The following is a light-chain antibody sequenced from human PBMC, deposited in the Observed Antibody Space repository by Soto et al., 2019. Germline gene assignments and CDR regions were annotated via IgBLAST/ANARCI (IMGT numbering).Light chain of an antibody. CDR1: QTISSW. V-gene: IGKV1-5*03. CDR3: RHYNSYSEA. Sequence: DIQVTQSPSTLSAYLGDRVTITCRASQTISSWLAWYQQKPGKAPKLLIYKASTLKSGVPSRFSGSGSGTEFTLTISSLQPDDFATYYCRHYNSYSEAFGQVAKVAIK. J-gene: IGKJ1*01. CDR2: KAS.